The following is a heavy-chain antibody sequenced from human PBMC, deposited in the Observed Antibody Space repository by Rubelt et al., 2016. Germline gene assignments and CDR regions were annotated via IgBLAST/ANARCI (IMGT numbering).Heavy chain of an antibody. CDR3: ARDSPLGGASDH. D-gene: IGHD1-26*01. J-gene: IGHJ4*02. CDR2: LRQDGGEK. Sequence: EVQLVESGGGLVQPGGSLRLSCAASGFTFSDSWMTWVRQAPGEGLEWVATLRQDGGEKYYVDSVKGRFTISRDNPKNSLDLQMNSLRVEDTAVYYCARDSPLGGASDHWGQGALVTVSS. V-gene: IGHV3-7*01. CDR1: GFTFSDSW.